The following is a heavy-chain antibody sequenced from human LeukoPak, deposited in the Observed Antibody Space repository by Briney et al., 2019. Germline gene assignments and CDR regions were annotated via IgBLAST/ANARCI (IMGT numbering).Heavy chain of an antibody. J-gene: IGHJ4*02. Sequence: GGSLRLSCAASGFTFDDYGMSWVRQAPGKGLEWVSSISGSGRSTYYADSVKGRFTISRDNSKNTLYVQMNSLRAEDTAVYYCAKEYSENFDYWGQGTLVTVSS. CDR1: GFTFDDYG. CDR2: ISGSGRST. CDR3: AKEYSENFDY. D-gene: IGHD2-15*01. V-gene: IGHV3-23*01.